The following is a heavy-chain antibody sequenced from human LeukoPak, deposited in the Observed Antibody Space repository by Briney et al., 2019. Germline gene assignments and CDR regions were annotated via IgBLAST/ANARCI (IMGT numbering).Heavy chain of an antibody. CDR2: ISTTGSDI. CDR3: ARETRDTSGFGAFDI. Sequence: PGGSLRLSCVASRFSFSTSEMSWVRQAPGKGLEWLSYISTTGSDIIYADSVKGRFTMSRDNAKNSLLLQMNSLRAEDTALYYCARETRDTSGFGAFDIWGRGTMVIVS. D-gene: IGHD3-22*01. V-gene: IGHV3-48*03. CDR1: RFSFSTSE. J-gene: IGHJ3*02.